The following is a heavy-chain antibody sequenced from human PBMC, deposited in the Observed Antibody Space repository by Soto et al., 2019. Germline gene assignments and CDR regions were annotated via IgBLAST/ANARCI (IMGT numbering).Heavy chain of an antibody. CDR3: VRSISSTSHAFDY. CDR2: IYPGDSDT. D-gene: IGHD2-2*01. CDR1: GYSFTSYW. Sequence: GESLKISCKGSGYSFTSYWIGWVRQMPGKGLEWMGIIYPGDSDTRYSPSFQGQVTISADKSISTAYLQWSSLKASDTAMYYCVRSISSTSHAFDYWGQGTLVTVSS. V-gene: IGHV5-51*01. J-gene: IGHJ4*02.